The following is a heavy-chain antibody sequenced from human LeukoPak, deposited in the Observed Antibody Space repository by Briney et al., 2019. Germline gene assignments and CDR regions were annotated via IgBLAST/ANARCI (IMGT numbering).Heavy chain of an antibody. CDR2: IIPIFGTA. V-gene: IGHV1-69*01. D-gene: IGHD3-10*01. CDR1: GGTLSNHA. J-gene: IGHJ3*02. CDR3: ARDRRTMVRGVIGDI. Sequence: SVKVSCKASGGTLSNHAVSWVRQAPGQGLEWMGGIIPIFGTANYAQKFQGRVTITADESTSTAYMELSSLRSEDTAVYYCARDRRTMVRGVIGDIWGQGTMVTVSS.